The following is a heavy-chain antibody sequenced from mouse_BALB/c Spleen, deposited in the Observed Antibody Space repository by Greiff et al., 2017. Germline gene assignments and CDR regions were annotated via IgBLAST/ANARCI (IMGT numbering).Heavy chain of an antibody. D-gene: IGHD1-2*01. J-gene: IGHJ3*01. CDR1: GFSLTSYG. CDR3: ARGGDDGGFAY. V-gene: IGHV2-2*02. CDR2: IWSGGST. Sequence: VHLVESGPGLVQPSQSLSITCTVSGFSLTSYGVHWVRQSPGKGLEWLGVIWSGGSTDYNAAFISRLSISKDNSKSQVFFKMNSLQANDTAMYYCARGGDDGGFAYWGQGTLVTVSA.